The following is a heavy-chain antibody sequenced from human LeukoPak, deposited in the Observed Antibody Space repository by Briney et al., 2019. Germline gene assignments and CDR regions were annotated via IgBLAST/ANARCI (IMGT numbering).Heavy chain of an antibody. CDR3: ARGSAWYFVY. J-gene: IGHJ4*02. Sequence: SETLSLTCTVSGGSISSSSYYWGWIRQPPGKGLEWIGSIYYSGSTYYNPSLKSRVTISVDTSKNQISLKLSSVTAADTAVYYCARGSAWYFVYWGQGTLVTVSS. V-gene: IGHV4-39*07. CDR1: GGSISSSSYY. CDR2: IYYSGST. D-gene: IGHD6-19*01.